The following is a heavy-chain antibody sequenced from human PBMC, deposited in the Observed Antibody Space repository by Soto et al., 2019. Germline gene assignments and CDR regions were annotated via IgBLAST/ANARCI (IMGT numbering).Heavy chain of an antibody. J-gene: IGHJ6*02. CDR2: IIPICGTA. Sequence: QLQLVQSGAEVKKPGSSVKVSCKASGGTFSSYAISWVRQSPGQGLEWMGGIIPICGTANYAQKFQGRVTITADKSTSTAYMELSSLRSEATGVYYCARGSLLWFGGGARRGMDVWGQGTTVTVSS. CDR3: ARGSLLWFGGGARRGMDV. CDR1: GGTFSSYA. D-gene: IGHD3-10*01. V-gene: IGHV1-69*06.